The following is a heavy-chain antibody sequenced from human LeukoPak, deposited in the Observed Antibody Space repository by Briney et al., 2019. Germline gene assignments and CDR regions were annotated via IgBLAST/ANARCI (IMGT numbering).Heavy chain of an antibody. V-gene: IGHV1-46*01. CDR3: ARGLLRFLEWYCFDP. Sequence: GASVKVSCKASGYTFTDYYMHWVRQAPGQGLEWMGIINPSGGSTSYAQKFQGRVTMTRDTSTSTVYMELSSLRSEDTAVYYCARGLLRFLEWYCFDPWGQGTLVTVSS. CDR1: GYTFTDYY. CDR2: INPSGGST. J-gene: IGHJ5*02. D-gene: IGHD3-3*01.